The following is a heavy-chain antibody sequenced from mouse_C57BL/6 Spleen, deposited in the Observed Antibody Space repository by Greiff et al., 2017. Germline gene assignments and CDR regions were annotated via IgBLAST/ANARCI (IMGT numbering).Heavy chain of an antibody. J-gene: IGHJ2*01. CDR3: AIDSSGPLDY. D-gene: IGHD3-2*02. CDR1: GYTFTDYY. CDR2: IYPGSGNT. V-gene: IGHV1-76*01. Sequence: QVQLQQSGAELVRPGASVKLSCKASGYTFTDYYINWVKQRPGQGLEWIARIYPGSGNTYYNEKFKGKATLTAEKSSSTAYMQLSSLTSEDSAVYFCAIDSSGPLDYWGQGTTLTVSS.